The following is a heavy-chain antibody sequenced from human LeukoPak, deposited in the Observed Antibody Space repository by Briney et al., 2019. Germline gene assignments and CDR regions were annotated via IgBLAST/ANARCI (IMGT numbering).Heavy chain of an antibody. CDR3: ARAKKAVAGFFDY. J-gene: IGHJ4*02. Sequence: SSETLSLTCAVYGGSFSGYYWSWIRQPPGKGLEWIGYIYYIGSTNYNPSLKSRVTMSLDTSKNQLSLRLSSVTAADTAMYYCARAKKAVAGFFDYWGQGTLVTVSS. V-gene: IGHV4-59*01. CDR2: IYYIGST. CDR1: GGSFSGYY. D-gene: IGHD6-19*01.